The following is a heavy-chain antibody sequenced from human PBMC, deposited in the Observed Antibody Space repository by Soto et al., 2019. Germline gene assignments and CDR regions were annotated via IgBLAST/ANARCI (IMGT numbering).Heavy chain of an antibody. Sequence: GGSLRLSCAASGFTFSNAWMSWVRQAPGKGLEWVGRIKSKTDGGTTDYAAPVKGRFTISRDDSKNTLYLQMNSLKTEDTAVYYCTTDILTGYYNYYFDYWGQGTLVTVSS. J-gene: IGHJ4*02. CDR1: GFTFSNAW. CDR2: IKSKTDGGTT. D-gene: IGHD3-9*01. CDR3: TTDILTGYYNYYFDY. V-gene: IGHV3-15*01.